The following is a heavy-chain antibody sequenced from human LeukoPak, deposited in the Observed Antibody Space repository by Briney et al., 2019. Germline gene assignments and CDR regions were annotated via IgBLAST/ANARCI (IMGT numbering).Heavy chain of an antibody. CDR2: ISGSAGSP. D-gene: IGHD2-15*01. Sequence: GGSLRLSCAASGFTFNTYAMSWVRQAPGKGLEWVSAISGSAGSPYYADSVKGRFTISRDNSKNILYLQIHSLRAEDTAVYYCAKGKGSSSSSIDWWGQGTLVTVSS. J-gene: IGHJ4*02. V-gene: IGHV3-23*01. CDR1: GFTFNTYA. CDR3: AKGKGSSSSSIDW.